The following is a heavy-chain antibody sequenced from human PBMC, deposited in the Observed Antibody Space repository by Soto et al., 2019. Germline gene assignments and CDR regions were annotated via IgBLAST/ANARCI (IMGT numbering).Heavy chain of an antibody. Sequence: GGSLRLSCAASGFTFSSYGMHWVRQAPGKGLEWVAVIWYDGSNKYYADSVKGRFTISRDSSKNTLYLQMNSLRAEDTAVYYCAKETVVSFDYWGQGTLVTVSS. D-gene: IGHD2-15*01. CDR2: IWYDGSNK. CDR3: AKETVVSFDY. V-gene: IGHV3-30*02. J-gene: IGHJ4*02. CDR1: GFTFSSYG.